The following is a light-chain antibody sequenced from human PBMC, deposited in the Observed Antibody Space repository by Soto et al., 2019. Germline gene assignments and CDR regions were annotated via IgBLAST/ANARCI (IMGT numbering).Light chain of an antibody. V-gene: IGKV1-13*02. CDR2: DAS. Sequence: AIQLTQSPSSLSASVGDRVTITCRASQGISSALAWYQQKPGKAPELLIYDASSLESGVPSRFSGSGSGTDFTLTISSLQPEDFATYYCQQFNSYRLTFGGGTKVEIK. CDR1: QGISSA. CDR3: QQFNSYRLT. J-gene: IGKJ4*01.